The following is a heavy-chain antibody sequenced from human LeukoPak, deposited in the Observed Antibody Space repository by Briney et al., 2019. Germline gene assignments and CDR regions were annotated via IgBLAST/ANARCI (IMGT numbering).Heavy chain of an antibody. V-gene: IGHV3-23*01. CDR2: ISGSGDNT. CDR3: ANRSGYTTGWFFDF. Sequence: GGSLRLSCAASGFSFSSYAMSWVRQAPGKGLEWVSSISGSGDNTYYAESVKGRFTISRDNSKNTLFLQMNSLRAEDTAVFYCANRSGYTTGWFFDFWGQGTLVTVSS. CDR1: GFSFSSYA. J-gene: IGHJ4*02. D-gene: IGHD6-19*01.